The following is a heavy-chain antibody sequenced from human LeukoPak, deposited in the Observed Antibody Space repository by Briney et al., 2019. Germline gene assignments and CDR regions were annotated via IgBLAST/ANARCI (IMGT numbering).Heavy chain of an antibody. J-gene: IGHJ4*02. CDR1: GYTFTSYG. CDR3: ASSDIVVVPAALDY. V-gene: IGHV1-18*01. Sequence: ASVKVSCKASGYTFTSYGISWVRQAPGQGLEWMGWISAYNGNTNYAQKLQGRVTMTTDTSTSTAYMELRSLRSDGTAVYYCASSDIVVVPAALDYWGQGTLVTVSS. CDR2: ISAYNGNT. D-gene: IGHD2-2*01.